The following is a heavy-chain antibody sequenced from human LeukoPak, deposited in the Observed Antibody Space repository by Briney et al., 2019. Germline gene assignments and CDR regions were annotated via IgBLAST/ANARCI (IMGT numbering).Heavy chain of an antibody. CDR1: GGSFSGYY. CDR3: ARKIGRNLPYGDPSDWFDP. CDR2: INHSGST. J-gene: IGHJ5*02. Sequence: NSSVTLSLTCAVYGGSFSGYYWSWLRQPPGKGLEGIGEINHSGSTNYNPSLKSRVTISVDTSKNQFSLKLSSVTAADTAVYYWARKIGRNLPYGDPSDWFDPWGQGTLVTVSS. D-gene: IGHD4-17*01. V-gene: IGHV4-34*01.